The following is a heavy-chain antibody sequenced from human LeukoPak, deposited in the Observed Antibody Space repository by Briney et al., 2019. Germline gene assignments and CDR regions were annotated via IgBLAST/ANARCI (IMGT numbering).Heavy chain of an antibody. CDR2: ILAGSST. D-gene: IGHD4-23*01. CDR1: GFTFSSYA. V-gene: IGHV3-23*01. Sequence: PGGSLRLSCAASGFTFSSYAMIWVRQVPGKGLEWVSIILAGSSTYYTDSVKGRFTISRDNSKNTLYLQMDSLRAEDTAVYYCAKGSTVGAQPDYWGQGTLVTVSS. J-gene: IGHJ4*02. CDR3: AKGSTVGAQPDY.